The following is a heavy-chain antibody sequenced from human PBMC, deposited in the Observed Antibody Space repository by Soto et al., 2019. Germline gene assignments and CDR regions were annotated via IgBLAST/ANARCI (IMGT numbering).Heavy chain of an antibody. J-gene: IGHJ6*02. CDR2: IYYSGST. D-gene: IGHD4-17*01. Sequence: PSETLSLTCTVSGGSISSYYWSWIRQPPGKGLEWIGYIYYSGSTNYNPSLKSRVTISVDTSKNQFSLKLSSVTAADTAVYYCARAECAVTTCYYYYGMDVWGQGTTVTVSS. CDR3: ARAECAVTTCYYYYGMDV. CDR1: GGSISSYY. V-gene: IGHV4-59*01.